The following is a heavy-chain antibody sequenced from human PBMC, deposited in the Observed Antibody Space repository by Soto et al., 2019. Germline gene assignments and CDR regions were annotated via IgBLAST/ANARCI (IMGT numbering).Heavy chain of an antibody. Sequence: QVQLVQSGAEVKKPGASVKVSCKASGYTFTSYGISWVRQAPGQGLEWMGWMSAYNGNTNYAQKLQGRVTMTTDTSTSTAYMELRSLRSDDTAVYYCARDQDQTYYYGSGSHWGQGTLVTVSS. V-gene: IGHV1-18*01. CDR3: ARDQDQTYYYGSGSH. CDR1: GYTFTSYG. D-gene: IGHD3-10*01. CDR2: MSAYNGNT. J-gene: IGHJ4*02.